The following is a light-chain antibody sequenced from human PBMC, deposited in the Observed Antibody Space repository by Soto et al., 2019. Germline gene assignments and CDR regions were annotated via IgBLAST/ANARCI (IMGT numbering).Light chain of an antibody. CDR3: QPYGNSAWT. V-gene: IGKV3-20*01. J-gene: IGKJ1*01. CDR1: QSVSSSY. CDR2: GAP. Sequence: EIVLTQSPGTLSLSPGERATLSCRASQSVSSSYLVWYQQKPGQAPRLLIYGAPSRATGITDRFSGSGSGTDFTINIRGLEAEDFEVYCSQPYGNSAWTFGQGTEVEIK.